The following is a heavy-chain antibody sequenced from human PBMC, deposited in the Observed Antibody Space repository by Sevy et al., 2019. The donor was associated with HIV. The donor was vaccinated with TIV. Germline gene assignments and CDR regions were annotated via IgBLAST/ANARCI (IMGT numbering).Heavy chain of an antibody. CDR1: GGTFSSYA. V-gene: IGHV1-69*13. J-gene: IGHJ6*02. CDR2: IIPIFGTA. CDR3: AGDLTFEKYGMDV. D-gene: IGHD3-9*01. Sequence: ASVKVSCKASGGTFSSYAISWVRQAPGQGLEWMGGIIPIFGTANYAQKFQGRVTITADESTSTAYMELSSLRSEDTAVYYCAGDLTFEKYGMDVWGQGTTVTVSS.